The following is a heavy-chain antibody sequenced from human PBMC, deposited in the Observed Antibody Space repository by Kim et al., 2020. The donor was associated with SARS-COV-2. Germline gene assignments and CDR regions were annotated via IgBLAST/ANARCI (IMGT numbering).Heavy chain of an antibody. J-gene: IGHJ4*02. Sequence: NTKYSPSFQGRVTITRDTSANTAYMELSSLSSEDTAVYYCARVYSGYFNSWGQGTLVTVSS. CDR2: NT. CDR3: ARVYSGYFNS. V-gene: IGHV1-3*01. D-gene: IGHD1-26*01.